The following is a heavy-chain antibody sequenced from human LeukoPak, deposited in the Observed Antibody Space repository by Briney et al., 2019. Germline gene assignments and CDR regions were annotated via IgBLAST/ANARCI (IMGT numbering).Heavy chain of an antibody. CDR3: ARGAYSSYHTGDY. V-gene: IGHV3-74*01. Sequence: GGSLRLSCAASGFTFSNFYMHWVRQAPGKGLVWVSRIYTDGSSTSYADSVKGRFTISRDNAKNTLYLQMNSLRAEDTAVYYCARGAYSSYHTGDYWGQGTLVTVSS. D-gene: IGHD6-6*01. J-gene: IGHJ4*02. CDR1: GFTFSNFY. CDR2: IYTDGSST.